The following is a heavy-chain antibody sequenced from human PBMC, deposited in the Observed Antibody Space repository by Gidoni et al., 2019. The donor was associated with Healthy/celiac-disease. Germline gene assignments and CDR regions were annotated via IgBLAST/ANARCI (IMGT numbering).Heavy chain of an antibody. D-gene: IGHD3-16*01. CDR3: AKPKFVEKLEEDDY. Sequence: EVQLLESGGGLVQPGGSLRLSCAASGFTFRSYAMSWVRQAPGKGLEWVSAISGSGGSTYYADSVKGRFTISRDNSKNTLYLQMNSLRAEDTAVYYCAKPKFVEKLEEDDYWGQGTLVTVSS. CDR2: ISGSGGST. CDR1: GFTFRSYA. J-gene: IGHJ4*02. V-gene: IGHV3-23*01.